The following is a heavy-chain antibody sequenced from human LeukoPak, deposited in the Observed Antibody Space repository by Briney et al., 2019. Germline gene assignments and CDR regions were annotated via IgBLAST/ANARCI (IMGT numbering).Heavy chain of an antibody. D-gene: IGHD1-14*01. CDR2: IYTSGST. CDR1: GSSISSGSYY. Sequence: SETLSLTCTVSGSSISSGSYYWSWIRQPAGKGLEWIGRIYTSGSTNYNPSLKSRVTISVDTSKNQFSLKLSSVTAADTAVYYCAREEFRGTYNGWGQGTLVTVSS. J-gene: IGHJ4*02. CDR3: AREEFRGTYNG. V-gene: IGHV4-61*02.